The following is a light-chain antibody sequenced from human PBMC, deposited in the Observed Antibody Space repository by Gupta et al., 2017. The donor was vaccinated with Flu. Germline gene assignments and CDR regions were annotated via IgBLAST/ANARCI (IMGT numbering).Light chain of an antibody. CDR3: QQSYSTPRT. V-gene: IGKV1-39*01. CDR1: QSMSSY. Sequence: DIQMTQSPSSLSASVGDRVTITCRASQSMSSYLNWYQQKPGKAPKLLIYAASSLQSGVPSRFSCSGSGTDFTLTISSLQPEDFATYYCQQSYSTPRTFGQGTKVEIK. J-gene: IGKJ1*01. CDR2: AAS.